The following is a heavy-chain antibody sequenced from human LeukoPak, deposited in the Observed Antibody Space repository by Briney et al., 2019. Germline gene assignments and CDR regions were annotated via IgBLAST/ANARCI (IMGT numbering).Heavy chain of an antibody. CDR2: IYPGDSDT. CDR3: ARHDLYYYGSGSSNYYYYYMDV. V-gene: IGHV5-51*01. CDR1: GYSFTSYW. J-gene: IGHJ6*03. D-gene: IGHD3-10*01. Sequence: KPGESLKISCKGSGYSFTSYWIGWVRQMPGKGLEWMGIIYPGDSDTRYSPSFQGQVTISADKSISTAYLQWSSLKASDTAMYYCARHDLYYYGSGSSNYYYYYMDVWGKGTTVTVSS.